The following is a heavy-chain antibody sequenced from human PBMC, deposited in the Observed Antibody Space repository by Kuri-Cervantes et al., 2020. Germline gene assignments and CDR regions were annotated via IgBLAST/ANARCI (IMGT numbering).Heavy chain of an antibody. V-gene: IGHV3-30*18. D-gene: IGHD4-17*01. J-gene: IGHJ6*02. CDR1: GFTFSDYY. CDR3: AKERSYGDYVFDYGMDV. Sequence: GGSLRLSCAASGFTFSDYYMSWIRQAPGKGLEWVAVISYDGSNKYYADSVKGRFTISRDNSKNTPYLQMNSLRAEDTAVYYCAKERSYGDYVFDYGMDVWGQGTTVTVSS. CDR2: ISYDGSNK.